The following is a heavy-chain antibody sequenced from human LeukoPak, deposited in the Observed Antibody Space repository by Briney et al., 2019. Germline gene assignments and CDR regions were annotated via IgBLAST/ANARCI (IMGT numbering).Heavy chain of an antibody. Sequence: GGSLRLSCAASGFTFSSYAMSWVRRAPGKGLEWVSAIIRSGGSPYYADSVKGRFTISRDNSKNALYLQMNSLRAEDTAVYYCAKACGKYYDILTGYYKEVKAFDYWGQGTLVTVSS. J-gene: IGHJ4*02. CDR2: IIRSGGSP. CDR1: GFTFSSYA. CDR3: AKACGKYYDILTGYYKEVKAFDY. D-gene: IGHD3-9*01. V-gene: IGHV3-23*01.